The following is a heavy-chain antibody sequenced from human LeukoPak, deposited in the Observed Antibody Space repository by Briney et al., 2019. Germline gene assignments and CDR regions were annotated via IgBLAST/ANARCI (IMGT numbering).Heavy chain of an antibody. Sequence: GGSLRLSCAVSGLYFTDAWMSWVRLAPGKGLEWVSGISGSGGSTYYADSVKGRFTISRDNSKNTLYPQMNSLRAEDTAVYYCAKDRGQSSGWYPWGQGTLVTVFS. V-gene: IGHV3-23*01. J-gene: IGHJ5*02. CDR1: GLYFTDAW. CDR2: ISGSGGST. D-gene: IGHD6-19*01. CDR3: AKDRGQSSGWYP.